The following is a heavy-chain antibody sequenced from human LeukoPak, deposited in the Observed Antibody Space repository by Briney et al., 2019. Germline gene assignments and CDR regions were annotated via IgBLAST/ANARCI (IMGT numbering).Heavy chain of an antibody. CDR2: ITSGSYI. D-gene: IGHD6-13*01. CDR3: ARDPAADDY. Sequence: GGSLRLSCVASRFTFSSYTMNWVRQAPGKGLEWVSSITSGSYIYYAESVKGRFTISRDNAKNSLYLQMNSLRAEDTAVYYCARDPAADDYWGQGTLVTVSS. J-gene: IGHJ4*02. V-gene: IGHV3-21*01. CDR1: RFTFSSYT.